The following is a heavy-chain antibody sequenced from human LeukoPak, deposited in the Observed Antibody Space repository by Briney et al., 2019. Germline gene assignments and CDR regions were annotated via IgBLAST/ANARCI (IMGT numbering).Heavy chain of an antibody. CDR3: ARAGGLSGTPPFDY. CDR2: IYSSGST. J-gene: IGHJ4*02. CDR1: GGSISSYY. V-gene: IGHV4-4*07. D-gene: IGHD1-14*01. Sequence: TSETLSLTCTVSGGSISSYYWSWIRQPAGKGLEWIGRIYSSGSTNYNPSLRSRVTMSVDTSKNQFSLKLSSVTAADTAVYYCARAGGLSGTPPFDYWGQGTLVTVSS.